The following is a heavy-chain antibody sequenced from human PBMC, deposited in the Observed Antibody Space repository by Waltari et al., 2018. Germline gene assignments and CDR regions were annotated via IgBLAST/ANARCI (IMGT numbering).Heavy chain of an antibody. Sequence: QVQLVQSGAEVKKPGASVKVSCQDSGYTFPSYDLHVVRQATGQGLEWMGWMNPNSGNTGYAQKFQGRVTITRNTSISTAYMELSSLRSEDTAVYYCARGLDFRAIGDYMDVWGKGTTVTVSS. CDR1: GYTFPSYD. CDR3: ARGLDFRAIGDYMDV. D-gene: IGHD3-10*01. J-gene: IGHJ6*03. CDR2: MNPNSGNT. V-gene: IGHV1-8*03.